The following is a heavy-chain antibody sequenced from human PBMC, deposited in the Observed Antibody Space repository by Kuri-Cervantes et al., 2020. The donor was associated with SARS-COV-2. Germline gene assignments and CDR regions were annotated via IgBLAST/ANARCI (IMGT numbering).Heavy chain of an antibody. Sequence: SETLSLTCTVSGESVSRGYYWSWIRQAPGKGLEWIGSIYRSGNTYYNPSFKSRVTISVDTSKNQFSLKLSSVTAADTAVYYCARTIGYYGSGSPSDWFDPWGQGTLVTVSS. CDR1: GESVSRGYY. CDR3: ARTIGYYGSGSPSDWFDP. V-gene: IGHV4-38-2*02. CDR2: IYRSGNT. D-gene: IGHD3-10*01. J-gene: IGHJ5*02.